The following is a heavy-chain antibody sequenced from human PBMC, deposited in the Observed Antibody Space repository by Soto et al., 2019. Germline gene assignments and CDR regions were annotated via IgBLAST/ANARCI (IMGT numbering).Heavy chain of an antibody. CDR2: ISGSGGST. J-gene: IGHJ4*02. CDR1: GFTFSSYA. CDR3: ARRGSGSYYDY. D-gene: IGHD1-26*01. V-gene: IGHV3-23*01. Sequence: EVQLLESGGGLVQPGGSLRLSCAASGFTFSSYAMRWVRQAPGKGLEWVSAISGSGGSTYYADSVKGRFTISRDNSNNTLYLQMNSLRAEDTAVYYCARRGSGSYYDYWGQGTLVTVSS.